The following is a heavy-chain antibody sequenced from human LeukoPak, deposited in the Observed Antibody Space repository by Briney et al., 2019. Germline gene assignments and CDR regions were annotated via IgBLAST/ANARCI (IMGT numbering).Heavy chain of an antibody. J-gene: IGHJ6*03. V-gene: IGHV3-23*01. D-gene: IGHD6-13*01. Sequence: GGSLRLSCGASGFTFSNFAMTWVRQAPGRGLGWVSALSGSGFNTYYADSVKGRFTISRDNSKNTLYLQMNSLRAEDTAVYYCAKMAGQQLGDYYMDVWGKGTTLTVSS. CDR1: GFTFSNFA. CDR2: LSGSGFNT. CDR3: AKMAGQQLGDYYMDV.